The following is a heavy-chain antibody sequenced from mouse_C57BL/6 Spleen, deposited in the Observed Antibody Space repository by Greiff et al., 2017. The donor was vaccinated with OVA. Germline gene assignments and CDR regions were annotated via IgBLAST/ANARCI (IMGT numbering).Heavy chain of an antibody. CDR1: GYTFTSYW. D-gene: IGHD1-1*01. Sequence: VQLQQPGAELVMPGASVKLSCKASGYTFTSYWMHWVKQRPGQGLEWIGEIDPSDSYTNYNQKFKGKSTLTVDKSSSTAYMQLSSLTSEDSAVYYCASDYGSLDYWGQGTTLTVSS. CDR3: ASDYGSLDY. J-gene: IGHJ2*01. CDR2: IDPSDSYT. V-gene: IGHV1-69*01.